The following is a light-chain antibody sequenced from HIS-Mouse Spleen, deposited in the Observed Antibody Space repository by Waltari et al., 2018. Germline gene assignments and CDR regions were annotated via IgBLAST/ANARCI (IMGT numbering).Light chain of an antibody. CDR2: RNK. Sequence: QSVLTQPPSASGTPGQRVTIPCSGSSSNPGSTYVYWYKQLPGPAPKLLIYRNKQRPSGVPDRFSGSKSGTSASLAISGLRSEDEADYYCAAWDDSLSGWVFGGGTKLTVL. CDR3: AAWDDSLSGWV. J-gene: IGLJ3*02. V-gene: IGLV1-47*01. CDR1: SSNPGSTY.